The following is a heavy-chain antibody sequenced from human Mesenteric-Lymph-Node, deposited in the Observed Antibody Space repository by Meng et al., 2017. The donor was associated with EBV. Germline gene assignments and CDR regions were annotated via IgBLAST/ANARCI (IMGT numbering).Heavy chain of an antibody. D-gene: IGHD3-22*01. CDR1: GGSFSGYY. V-gene: IGHV4-34*01. Sequence: QGQLPQWGARLLKPSETLSLTCAVYGGSFSGYYWSWIRQPPGKGLEWIGEINHSGSTNYNPSLKSRVTISVDTSKNQFSLKLSSVTAADTAVYYCRYYYDSSGYSLDYWGQGTLVTVSS. J-gene: IGHJ4*02. CDR2: INHSGST. CDR3: RYYYDSSGYSLDY.